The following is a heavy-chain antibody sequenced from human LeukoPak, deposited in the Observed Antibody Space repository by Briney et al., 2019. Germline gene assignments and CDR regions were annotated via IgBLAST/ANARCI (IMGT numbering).Heavy chain of an antibody. CDR1: GGTFSSYA. CDR2: IIPIFGTA. CDR3: ARVGISSGYSFAELDY. Sequence: SVKVSCKASGGTFSSYAISWVRQAPGQGLEWMGGIIPIFGTANYAQKFQGRVTITADESTSTAHMELSSLRSEDTAVYYCARVGISSGYSFAELDYWGQGTLVTVSS. V-gene: IGHV1-69*13. J-gene: IGHJ4*02. D-gene: IGHD3-22*01.